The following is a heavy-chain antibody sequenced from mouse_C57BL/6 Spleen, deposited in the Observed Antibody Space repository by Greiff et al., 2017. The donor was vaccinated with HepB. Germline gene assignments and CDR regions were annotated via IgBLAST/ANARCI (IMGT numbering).Heavy chain of an antibody. D-gene: IGHD1-1*01. CDR3: ARDDYYGSIY. Sequence: EVKVEESGGGLVKPGGSLKLSCAASGFTFSSYAMSWVRQTPEKRLEWVATISDGGSYTYYPDNVKGRFTISRDNAKNNLYLQMSHLKSEDTAMYYCARDDYYGSIYWGQGTTLTVSS. CDR2: ISDGGSYT. V-gene: IGHV5-4*01. CDR1: GFTFSSYA. J-gene: IGHJ2*01.